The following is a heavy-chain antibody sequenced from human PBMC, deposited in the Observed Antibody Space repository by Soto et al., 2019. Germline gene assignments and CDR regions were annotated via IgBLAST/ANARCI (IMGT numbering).Heavy chain of an antibody. CDR2: ISGSGGST. CDR3: AKALDILTGYYHHMDV. V-gene: IGHV3-23*01. J-gene: IGHJ6*03. CDR1: GFTISSYA. D-gene: IGHD3-9*01. Sequence: GGSLRLSCAASGFTISSYAMSWVRQAPGKGLEWVSAISGSGGSTYYADSVRGRFTISRDNSKNTLYLQMNSLRAEDTAVYYCAKALDILTGYYHHMDVWGKGTTVPVSS.